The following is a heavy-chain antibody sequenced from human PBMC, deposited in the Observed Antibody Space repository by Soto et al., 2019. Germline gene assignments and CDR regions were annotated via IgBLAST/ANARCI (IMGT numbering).Heavy chain of an antibody. Sequence: QITLKESGPTLVKPTQTLTLTCTFSGFSLSTSGVGVGWIRQPPGKALEWLALISWDDDKRYSPSLKSRLTFTSGTSKNQVVLTMTNMDPVDTATYYCAQADSGFDAFDIWGQGTMVTVSS. V-gene: IGHV2-5*02. CDR1: GFSLSTSGVG. J-gene: IGHJ3*02. CDR3: AQADSGFDAFDI. D-gene: IGHD3-22*01. CDR2: ISWDDDK.